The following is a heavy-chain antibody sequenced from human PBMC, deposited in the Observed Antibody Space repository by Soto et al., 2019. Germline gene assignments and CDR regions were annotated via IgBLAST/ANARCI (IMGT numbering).Heavy chain of an antibody. CDR1: GFTFDDYA. Sequence: EMELVESGGGFIEPGRSLRLSCAASGFTFDDYAIHWVRQAPGKGLEWVSGISWDSAVIDYAVSVKGRFTIGRDNARNSLYLHMNNLRPEDTASYFCAKDRGSSSWDPIFDFWGRGTLVTVSS. D-gene: IGHD6-13*01. CDR2: ISWDSAVI. V-gene: IGHV3-9*01. J-gene: IGHJ4*02. CDR3: AKDRGSSSWDPIFDF.